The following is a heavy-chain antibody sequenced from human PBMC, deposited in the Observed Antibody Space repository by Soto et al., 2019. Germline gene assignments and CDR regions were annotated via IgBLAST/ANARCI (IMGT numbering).Heavy chain of an antibody. CDR2: ISSSSSYI. CDR1: GFTFSSYS. CDR3: ARGKEGGTGTTIDY. V-gene: IGHV3-21*01. J-gene: IGHJ4*02. D-gene: IGHD1-7*01. Sequence: EVQLVESGGGLVKPGGSLRLSCAASGFTFSSYSMNWVRQAPGKGLEWVSSISSSSSYIYYADSVKGRFTISRDNAKNSLYMHMNSLRVEDTAVYYCARGKEGGTGTTIDYWGLGTLVTVSS.